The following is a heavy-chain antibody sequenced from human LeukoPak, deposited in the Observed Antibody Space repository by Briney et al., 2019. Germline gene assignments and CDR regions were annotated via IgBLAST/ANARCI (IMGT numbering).Heavy chain of an antibody. CDR3: ARDAVGYCSGWYGHWFDL. Sequence: GESLRLSCAASGFTFSSYSMNWVRQAPGKGLEWVSSIRSSNSYIYYADSVKGRFTITSDNAKNSLYLQINSLSADDTAISFFARDAVGYCSGWYGHWFDLWGQGTLVTVS. CDR1: GFTFSSYS. D-gene: IGHD6-19*01. V-gene: IGHV3-21*01. CDR2: IRSSNSYI. J-gene: IGHJ5*02.